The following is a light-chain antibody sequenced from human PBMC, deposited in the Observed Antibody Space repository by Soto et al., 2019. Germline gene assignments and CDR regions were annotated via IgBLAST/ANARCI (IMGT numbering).Light chain of an antibody. CDR3: QLYGSSPPFT. V-gene: IGKV3-20*01. Sequence: EIVLTQSPGTLSLSPGERATLSCRASQSVSSSYLAWYQQKPGQAPRLLIYGASSRATGIPDRFSGSGSGTDFTLTISRLVPEDFAVFCCQLYGSSPPFTFGQGTRLEMK. CDR2: GAS. J-gene: IGKJ5*01. CDR1: QSVSSSY.